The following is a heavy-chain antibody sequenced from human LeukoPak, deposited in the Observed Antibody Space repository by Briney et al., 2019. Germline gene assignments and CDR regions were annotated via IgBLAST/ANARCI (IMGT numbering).Heavy chain of an antibody. D-gene: IGHD3-10*01. V-gene: IGHV4-59*08. CDR2: IYYSGST. J-gene: IGHJ4*02. CDR1: GFTFNTYA. Sequence: GSLRLSCAVSGFTFNTYAMSWIRQPPGKGLEWIGYIYYSGSTNYNPSLKSRVTISVDTSKNQFSLKLSSVTAADTAVYYCARLTSGTHPNFDSWGQGTLVTVSS. CDR3: ARLTSGTHPNFDS.